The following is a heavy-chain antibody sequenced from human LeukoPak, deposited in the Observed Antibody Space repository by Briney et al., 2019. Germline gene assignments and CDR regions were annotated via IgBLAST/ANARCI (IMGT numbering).Heavy chain of an antibody. J-gene: IGHJ6*02. CDR3: ARLRYYAMDV. CDR1: GFTFSTYD. V-gene: IGHV3-48*01. CDR2: ISSSSSRTI. Sequence: PGGSLRLSCAASGFTFSTYDMNWVRQAPGKGLEWVSYISSSSSRTISYADSVKGRFTTSRDNAKNSLYLQMNSLRAEDTAVYYCARLRYYAMDVWGQGTTVTASS.